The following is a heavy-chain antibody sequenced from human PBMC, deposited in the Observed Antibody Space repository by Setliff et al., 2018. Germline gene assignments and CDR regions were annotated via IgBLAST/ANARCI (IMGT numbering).Heavy chain of an antibody. J-gene: IGHJ3*02. CDR3: GGDCYQDDAFDI. V-gene: IGHV3-30*02. CDR2: IRHDGTNE. Sequence: GSLRLSCAASGFTSNMYGVHWVRQAPGKGLEWVAYIRHDGTNENYADSVKGRFTVSRDNSRNTLFLQMDSLRADDTAMYYCGGDCYQDDAFDIWGQGTMVTVSS. D-gene: IGHD2-21*02. CDR1: GFTSNMYG.